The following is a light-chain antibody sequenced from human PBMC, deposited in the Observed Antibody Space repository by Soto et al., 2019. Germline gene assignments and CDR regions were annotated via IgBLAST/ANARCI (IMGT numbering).Light chain of an antibody. CDR2: GAF. J-gene: IGKJ2*01. CDR3: QQSHTWPLT. CDR1: QSINSE. V-gene: IGKV3-15*01. Sequence: EIVMTQSPATLSLSPGERAALSCRASQSINSELAWYQQKPGQPPRLLIYGAFTRATGVPARFTGSESGSEFTLTISGLQSEDFAVYYCQQSHTWPLTFGQGTRLEI.